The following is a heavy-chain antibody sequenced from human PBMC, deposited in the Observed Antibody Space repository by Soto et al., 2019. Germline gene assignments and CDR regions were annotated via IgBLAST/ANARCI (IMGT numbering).Heavy chain of an antibody. V-gene: IGHV1-2*04. D-gene: IGHD4-4*01. J-gene: IGHJ4*02. CDR3: ARERGYRNYYFAY. CDR2: INPNSGGT. CDR1: GYTFTGYY. Sequence: ASVKVSCKAAGYTFTGYYMHWVRQAPGQGLEWMGWINPNSGGTNYAQKFQGWVTMTRDTSISTAYMELGRLRSDDTAVYYCARERGYRNYYFAYWGQRTLVTVSS.